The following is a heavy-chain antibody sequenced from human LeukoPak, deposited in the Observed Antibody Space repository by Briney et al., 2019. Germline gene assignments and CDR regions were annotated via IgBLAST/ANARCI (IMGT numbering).Heavy chain of an antibody. CDR3: AREGPGEAGDGGDFDY. D-gene: IGHD7-27*01. Sequence: GGSLRLSCAASGFTFSSYSMNWVRQAPGKGLEWVSSISSSSSYIYYADSVKGRFTISRDNAKNSLYLQMNSLRAEDTAVYYCAREGPGEAGDGGDFDYWGQGTLVTVSS. CDR2: ISSSSSYI. J-gene: IGHJ4*02. CDR1: GFTFSSYS. V-gene: IGHV3-21*01.